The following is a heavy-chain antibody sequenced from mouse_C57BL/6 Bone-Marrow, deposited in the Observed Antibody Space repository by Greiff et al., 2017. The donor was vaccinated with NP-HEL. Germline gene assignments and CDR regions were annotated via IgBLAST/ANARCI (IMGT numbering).Heavy chain of an antibody. Sequence: VQLKQSGPGLVKPSQSLSLTCSVTGYSITSGYYWNWIRQFPGNKLEWMGYISYDGSNNYNPSLKNRISITRDTSKNQFFLKLNSVTTEDTATYYCARDAAVYWYFDVWGTGTTVTVSS. D-gene: IGHD3-3*01. J-gene: IGHJ1*03. CDR2: ISYDGSN. CDR3: ARDAAVYWYFDV. CDR1: GYSITSGYY. V-gene: IGHV3-6*01.